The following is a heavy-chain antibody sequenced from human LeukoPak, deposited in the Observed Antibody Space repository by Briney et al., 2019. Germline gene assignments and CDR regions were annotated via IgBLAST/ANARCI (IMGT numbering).Heavy chain of an antibody. CDR3: ARVRGPVQSVLFDY. CDR1: GFTFSDYY. Sequence: GGSLRLSCAASGFTFSDYYMSWIRQAPGKGLEWVSYISSSRSTIYYADSVKGRFTISRDNAKNSLYLQMNSLRAEDTAVYYCARVRGPVQSVLFDYWGQGTLVTVSS. V-gene: IGHV3-11*01. CDR2: ISSSRSTI. J-gene: IGHJ4*02. D-gene: IGHD4-11*01.